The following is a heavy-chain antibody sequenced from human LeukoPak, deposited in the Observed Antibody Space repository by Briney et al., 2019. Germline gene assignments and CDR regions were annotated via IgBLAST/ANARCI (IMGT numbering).Heavy chain of an antibody. CDR2: IKQDGSEK. D-gene: IGHD3-9*01. CDR1: GFTFSSYW. CDR3: ANHYDILTGWTPFVN. V-gene: IGHV3-7*01. Sequence: PGGSLRLSCAASGFTFSSYWMSWVRQAPGKGLEWVANIKQDGSEKYYVDSVKGRFTISRDNAKNSLYLQMNSLRAEDTAVYYCANHYDILTGWTPFVNWGQGTLVTVSS. J-gene: IGHJ4*02.